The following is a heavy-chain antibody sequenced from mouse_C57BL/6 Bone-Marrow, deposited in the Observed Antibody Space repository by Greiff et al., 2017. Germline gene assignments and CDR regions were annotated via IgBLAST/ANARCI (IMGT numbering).Heavy chain of an antibody. D-gene: IGHD2-14*01. V-gene: IGHV1-85*01. CDR3: ARPRYPEGLAY. CDR1: GYTFTSYD. J-gene: IGHJ3*01. CDR2: IYPRDGST. Sequence: VQLQQSGPELVKPGASVKLSCKASGYTFTSYDINWVKQRPGQGLEWIGWIYPRDGSTKYNEKFKGKATLTVDTSSSTAYMELRSLTSEDSAVFFCARPRYPEGLAYWGQGTLVTVSA.